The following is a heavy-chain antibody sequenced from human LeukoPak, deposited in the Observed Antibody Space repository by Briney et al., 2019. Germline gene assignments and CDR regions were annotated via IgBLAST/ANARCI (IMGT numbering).Heavy chain of an antibody. CDR1: GFTFSSYS. Sequence: PGGSLRLSCAASGFTFSSYSMNWVRQAPGKGLEWVSSISSSSSYIYYADPVKGRFTISRDNAKNSLYLQMNSLRAEDTAVYYCAREFPMNHFDYWGQGTLVTVSS. V-gene: IGHV3-21*01. D-gene: IGHD2-21*01. CDR3: AREFPMNHFDY. J-gene: IGHJ4*02. CDR2: ISSSSSYI.